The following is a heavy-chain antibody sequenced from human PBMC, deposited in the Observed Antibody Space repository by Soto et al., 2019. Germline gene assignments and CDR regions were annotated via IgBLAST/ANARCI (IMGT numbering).Heavy chain of an antibody. CDR1: TDTFTSYG. V-gene: IGHV1-18*01. J-gene: IGHJ4*02. Sequence: QVLLVQSGGEVKKPGASVKVSCKASTDTFTSYGITWVRQAPGQGLEWLGWISTYNGNTIFAQSVQGRVTLTTDTSTYTAYMELRSLNSDDTAVYYCARDPGYTSGWYADYWGQGTLVTVCS. CDR2: ISTYNGNT. D-gene: IGHD6-19*01. CDR3: ARDPGYTSGWYADY.